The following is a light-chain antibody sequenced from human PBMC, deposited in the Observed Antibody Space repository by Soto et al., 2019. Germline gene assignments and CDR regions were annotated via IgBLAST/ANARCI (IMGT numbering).Light chain of an antibody. CDR1: QSLSKS. CDR3: HHRSSWPLT. Sequence: EIVFTQSQATLSLSPGERATLSCRASQSLSKSLVWYQHKAGQAPRLLIDGPLNSATGIPARFSGSGSWTDFTLTISCLEPEDFGFYFCHHRSSWPLTYGGGTKVEI. V-gene: IGKV3-11*01. J-gene: IGKJ4*01. CDR2: GPL.